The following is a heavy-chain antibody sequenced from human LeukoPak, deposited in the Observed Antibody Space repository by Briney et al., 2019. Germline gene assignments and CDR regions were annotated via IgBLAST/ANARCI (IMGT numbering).Heavy chain of an antibody. V-gene: IGHV3-7*01. CDR3: AARNGDQTTAY. CDR1: GFTFSDFW. CDR2: INLAGSEE. J-gene: IGHJ4*02. Sequence: PGGSLRLSCAVSGFTFSDFWMNWVRQVPGKGLEWVASINLAGSEEFYLESVRGRSTISRDNAKNSLSLQMNNLRDEDTAVYYWAARNGDQTTAYWGQGTLVTVSA. D-gene: IGHD1-1*01.